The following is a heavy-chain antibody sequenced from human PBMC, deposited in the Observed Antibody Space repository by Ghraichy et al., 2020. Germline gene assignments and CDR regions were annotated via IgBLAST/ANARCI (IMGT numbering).Heavy chain of an antibody. CDR2: IYSGGTT. CDR3: ARDVRYTYGPAFDI. V-gene: IGHV3-53*01. Sequence: GESLNISCAASGFTVSSSYMSWVRQAPGKGLECVSIIYSGGTTYYADSVKGRFTISRDNSKNTLYLQMNSLRDEDTAVYYCARDVRYTYGPAFDIWGQGTMVTVSS. D-gene: IGHD5-18*01. CDR1: GFTVSSSY. J-gene: IGHJ3*02.